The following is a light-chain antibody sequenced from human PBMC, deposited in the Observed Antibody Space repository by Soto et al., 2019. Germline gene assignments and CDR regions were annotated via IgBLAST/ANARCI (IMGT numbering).Light chain of an antibody. CDR1: GSDVGDYNY. Sequence: QSALTQPASVSGSPGQSITISCTGAGSDVGDYNYVSWYQQHPGKAPKLMIYDVSYRPSWVSNRFSGSKSGNTASLTISGLQAEDGAYYYCGLYTSRTTVGIGGGTKLTVL. CDR3: GLYTSRTTVG. V-gene: IGLV2-14*03. CDR2: DVS. J-gene: IGLJ2*01.